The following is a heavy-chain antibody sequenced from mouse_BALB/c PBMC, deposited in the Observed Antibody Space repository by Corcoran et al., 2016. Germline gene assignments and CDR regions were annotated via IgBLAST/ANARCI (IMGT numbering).Heavy chain of an antibody. CDR2: INTYTGEP. J-gene: IGHJ2*01. CDR1: GYTFTNYG. V-gene: IGHV9-3-1*01. CDR3: ARYDYYFDY. D-gene: IGHD2-14*01. Sequence: QIQLVQSGPELKKPGETVKISCKASGYTFTNYGMNWVKQAPGKGLKWMGWINTYTGEPTYADDFKGRFAFSLETSASTAYLQINNLKNENTATYFCARYDYYFDYGGQGTTLTVSS.